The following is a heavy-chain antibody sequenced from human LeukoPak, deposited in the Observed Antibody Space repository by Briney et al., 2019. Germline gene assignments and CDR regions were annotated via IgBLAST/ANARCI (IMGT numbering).Heavy chain of an antibody. Sequence: PGRSLRLSCTASGFTFGDYAMSWVRQAPGKGLEWVGFIRSKAYGGTTEYAASVKGRFTISRDDSKSIAYLQMNSLKTEDTAVYYCTRALGELMAYAYYFDYWGQGTLVTVSS. V-gene: IGHV3-49*04. CDR3: TRALGELMAYAYYFDY. CDR1: GFTFGDYA. D-gene: IGHD2-8*01. J-gene: IGHJ4*02. CDR2: IRSKAYGGTT.